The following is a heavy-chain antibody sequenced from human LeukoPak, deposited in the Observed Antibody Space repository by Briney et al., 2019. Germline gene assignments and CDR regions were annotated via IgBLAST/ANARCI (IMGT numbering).Heavy chain of an antibody. CDR1: GFTFSSYG. CDR2: ISYDGSNK. J-gene: IGHJ4*02. D-gene: IGHD4-17*01. CDR3: AKDGNDGDYGGDY. Sequence: GRSLRLSCAASGFTFSSYGMHWVRQAPGKGLEWVAGISYDGSNKYYADSVKGRFTISRDNSKHTLYLQMNSLRAEDTAVDYCAKDGNDGDYGGDYWGQGTLVTVSS. V-gene: IGHV3-30*18.